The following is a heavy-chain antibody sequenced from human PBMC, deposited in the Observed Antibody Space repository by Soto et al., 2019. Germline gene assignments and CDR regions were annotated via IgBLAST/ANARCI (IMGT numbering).Heavy chain of an antibody. CDR3: ARALYLTYYYGSGSYYIGY. Sequence: ASVKVSCKASGYTFTSYGISWVRQAPGQGLEWMGRISAYNGNTNYAQKLQGRVTMTTDTSTSTAYMELSSLRSEDTAVYYCARALYLTYYYGSGSYYIGYWGQGTLVTVSS. CDR1: GYTFTSYG. V-gene: IGHV1-18*01. CDR2: ISAYNGNT. J-gene: IGHJ4*02. D-gene: IGHD3-10*01.